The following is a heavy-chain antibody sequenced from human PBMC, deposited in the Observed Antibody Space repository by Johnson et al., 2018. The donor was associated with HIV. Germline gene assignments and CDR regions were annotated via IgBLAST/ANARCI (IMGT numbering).Heavy chain of an antibody. D-gene: IGHD2-15*01. V-gene: IGHV3-20*04. CDR1: GFTFDDYG. CDR3: ARGVRYCSGGSCYNDAFDI. Sequence: VQLVESGGGVVRPGGSLRLSCAASGFTFDDYGMSWVRQAPGKGLEWVAGINWNGGSTGSADSVKGRFTLSRDNAKSSLYLQVNSLRAEDTALYYCARGVRYCSGGSCYNDAFDIWGQGTMVTVSS. CDR2: INWNGGST. J-gene: IGHJ3*02.